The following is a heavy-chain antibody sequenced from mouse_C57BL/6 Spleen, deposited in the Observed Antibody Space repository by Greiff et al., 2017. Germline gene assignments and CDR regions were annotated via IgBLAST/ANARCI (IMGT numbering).Heavy chain of an antibody. Sequence: QVQLQQSGAELVRPGTSVKVSCKASGYAFTNYLIEWVKQRPGQGLEWIGVINPGSGGTNYNEKFKGKATLTADKSSSTAYMQLSSLTSEDSAVYFCERAGYDYARFAYWGQGTLVTVSA. D-gene: IGHD2-4*01. V-gene: IGHV1-54*01. CDR2: INPGSGGT. J-gene: IGHJ3*01. CDR1: GYAFTNYL. CDR3: ERAGYDYARFAY.